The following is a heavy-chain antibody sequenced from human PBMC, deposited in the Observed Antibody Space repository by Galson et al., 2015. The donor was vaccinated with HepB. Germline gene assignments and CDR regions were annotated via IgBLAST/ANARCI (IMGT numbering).Heavy chain of an antibody. Sequence: SLRLSCAASGFTFSSYAMSWVRQAPGKGLEWVSAISGSGGSTYYADSVKGRFTISRDNSKNTLYLQMNSLRAEDTAVYYCAKDRDEQWLDGWSRLFDYWGQGTLVTVSS. CDR1: GFTFSSYA. V-gene: IGHV3-23*01. CDR2: ISGSGGST. D-gene: IGHD6-19*01. J-gene: IGHJ4*02. CDR3: AKDRDEQWLDGWSRLFDY.